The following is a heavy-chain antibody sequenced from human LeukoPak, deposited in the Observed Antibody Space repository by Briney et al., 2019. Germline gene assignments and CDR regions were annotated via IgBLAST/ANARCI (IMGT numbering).Heavy chain of an antibody. J-gene: IGHJ1*01. CDR2: ISSDGSSK. V-gene: IGHV3-30-3*01. Sequence: GRSLRRSCAASGFTFSSYTMHWVRQAPGKGLEWVVVISSDGSSKYYADSVKGRFTISRDNSNNTLYLQMNNLTTEDTAVYYCAREAHSSWSEYFHHWGQGTLVTVSS. D-gene: IGHD6-13*01. CDR1: GFTFSSYT. CDR3: AREAHSSWSEYFHH.